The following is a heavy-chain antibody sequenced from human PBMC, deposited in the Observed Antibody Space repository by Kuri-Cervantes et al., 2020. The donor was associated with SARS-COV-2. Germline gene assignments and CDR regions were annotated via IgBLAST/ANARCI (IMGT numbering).Heavy chain of an antibody. J-gene: IGHJ4*02. CDR3: AKDQHGIVVVVAAIDY. V-gene: IGHV3-7*01. CDR2: IKQDGSEK. D-gene: IGHD2-15*01. CDR1: GFTFSSYS. Sequence: GGSLRLSCAASGFTFSSYSMNWVRQAPGKGLEWVANIKQDGSEKYYVDSVKGRFTISRDNAKNSLYLQMNSLRAEDTAVYYCAKDQHGIVVVVAAIDYWGQGALVTVSS.